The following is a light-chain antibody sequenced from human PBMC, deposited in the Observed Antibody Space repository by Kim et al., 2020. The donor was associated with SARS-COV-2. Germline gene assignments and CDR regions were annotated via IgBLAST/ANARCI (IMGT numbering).Light chain of an antibody. CDR1: ESISSW. V-gene: IGKV1-5*03. CDR2: KTS. J-gene: IGKJ4*01. CDR3: QQYDDYPLT. Sequence: ASVGDRVTITCRASESISSWLAWYQQKSGKAPKLLIYKTSDLERGVPSRFSGSGSGTDFTLTISSLQPDDFSTYYCQQYDDYPLTFGGGTKVDIK.